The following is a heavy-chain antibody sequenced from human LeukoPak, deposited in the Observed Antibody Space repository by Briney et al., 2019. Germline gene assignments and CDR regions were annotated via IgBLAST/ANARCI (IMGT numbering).Heavy chain of an antibody. CDR2: IYYSGST. CDR1: GGSISSSGYY. D-gene: IGHD6-13*01. CDR3: ARRSAIAARIFDY. V-gene: IGHV4-39*01. J-gene: IGHJ4*02. Sequence: SETLSLTCIVSGGSISSSGYYWGWIRQPPGKGLEWIGSIYYSGSTYYNPSLASRVTISVDTSKNQFSLRLTSVTAADTAVYYCARRSAIAARIFDYWGQGTLVTVSS.